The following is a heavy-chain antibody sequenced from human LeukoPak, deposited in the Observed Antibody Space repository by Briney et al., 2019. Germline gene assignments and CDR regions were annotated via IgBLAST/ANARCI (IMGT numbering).Heavy chain of an antibody. Sequence: GGSLRLSCAASGFTFSNYGLTWVRQAPGKGLEWVSGISGSGGSTHYADSVKGRFTISRDISKNMLYLQINSLRAEDTAVYYCARMSGDGHNFMSYWGQGTPVTVSS. V-gene: IGHV3-23*01. CDR3: ARMSGDGHNFMSY. CDR2: ISGSGGST. CDR1: GFTFSNYG. D-gene: IGHD5-24*01. J-gene: IGHJ4*02.